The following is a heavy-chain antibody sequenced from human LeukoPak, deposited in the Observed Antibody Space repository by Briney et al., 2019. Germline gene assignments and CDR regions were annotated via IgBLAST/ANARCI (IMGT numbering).Heavy chain of an antibody. Sequence: ASVKVSCKASGYTFTGYYMHWVRQAPGQGLEWMGWINPNSGNTGYAQKFQGRVTMTRNTSISTAYMELSSLRSEDTAVYYCAGGLSPESPLSGKWGQGTLVTVSS. CDR3: AGGLSPESPLSGK. V-gene: IGHV1-8*02. J-gene: IGHJ4*02. CDR2: INPNSGNT. CDR1: GYTFTGYY. D-gene: IGHD3-10*01.